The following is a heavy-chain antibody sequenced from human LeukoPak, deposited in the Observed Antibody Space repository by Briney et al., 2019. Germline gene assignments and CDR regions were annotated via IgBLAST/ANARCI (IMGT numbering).Heavy chain of an antibody. V-gene: IGHV4-59*08. D-gene: IGHD6-6*01. J-gene: IGHJ4*02. CDR1: GGSISGTYY. CDR3: ARHTGAYSSSPFDY. Sequence: PSETLSLTCTVSGGSISGTYYWSWIRQPPGKGLEWIGYIYYTGTTDSNPSLKSRVTISLDTSKNQFSLNLSSVTAADTAVYYCARHTGAYSSSPFDYWGQGTLVTVSS. CDR2: IYYTGTT.